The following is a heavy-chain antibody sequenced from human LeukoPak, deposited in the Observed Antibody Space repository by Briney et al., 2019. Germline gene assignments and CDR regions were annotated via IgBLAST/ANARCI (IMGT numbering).Heavy chain of an antibody. V-gene: IGHV1-2*02. Sequence: GASVKVSCKASGYTFTGYCMHWVRQAPGQGLEWMGWINPNSGGTNYAQKFQGRVTMTRDTSISTAYMELSRLRSDDTAVYYCARGFVAVAGTIGYWGQGTLVTVSS. CDR3: ARGFVAVAGTIGY. CDR2: INPNSGGT. J-gene: IGHJ4*02. CDR1: GYTFTGYC. D-gene: IGHD6-19*01.